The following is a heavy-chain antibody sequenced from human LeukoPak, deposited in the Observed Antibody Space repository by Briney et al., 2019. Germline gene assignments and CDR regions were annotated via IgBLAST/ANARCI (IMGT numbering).Heavy chain of an antibody. D-gene: IGHD3-22*01. CDR3: ARGPNYYYDSSSPLIQGYYYYGMDV. J-gene: IGHJ6*02. Sequence: ASVKVSCKASGYTFTSYGISWVRQAPGQGLEWMGWISAYNGNTNYAQELQGRATMTTDTSTSTAYMELRSLRSDDTAVYYCARGPNYYYDSSSPLIQGYYYYGMDVWGQGTTVTVSS. CDR1: GYTFTSYG. V-gene: IGHV1-18*01. CDR2: ISAYNGNT.